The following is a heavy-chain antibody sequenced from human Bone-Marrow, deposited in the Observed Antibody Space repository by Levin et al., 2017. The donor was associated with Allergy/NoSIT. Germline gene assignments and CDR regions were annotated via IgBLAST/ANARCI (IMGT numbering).Heavy chain of an antibody. CDR2: AYPTGRT. V-gene: IGHV4-31*03. D-gene: IGHD3-3*01. Sequence: SETLSLTCTVSGAPLISEHYYWSWFRHVPGEGLEWLGNAYPTGRTFHNPSLKSRLTVSVDTSKNHFYLRLTSLTVADTAVYHCARAPRNLQFLERFFVDLWGQGTLVTVSS. CDR3: ARAPRNLQFLERFFVDL. J-gene: IGHJ5*02. CDR1: GAPLISEHYY.